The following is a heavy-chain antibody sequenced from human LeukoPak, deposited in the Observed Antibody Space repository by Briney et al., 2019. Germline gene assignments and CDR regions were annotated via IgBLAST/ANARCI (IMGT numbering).Heavy chain of an antibody. J-gene: IGHJ4*02. V-gene: IGHV3-11*01. D-gene: IGHD2-15*01. CDR1: GFTFSDYY. CDR3: ARDSCSSGSCPFGY. CDR2: ISSSGSNI. Sequence: GGSLRPSCAASGFTFSDYYMSWIRQAPGKGLEWVSYISSSGSNIYYADSVKGRFTISRDNAKNSLYLQMNSLRAEDTAVYYCARDSCSSGSCPFGYWGQGTLVTVSS.